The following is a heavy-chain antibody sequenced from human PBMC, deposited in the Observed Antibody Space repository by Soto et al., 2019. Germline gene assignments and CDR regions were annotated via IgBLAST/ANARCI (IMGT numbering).Heavy chain of an antibody. V-gene: IGHV1-69*01. J-gene: IGHJ4*02. CDR3: ASRGSGFGQALYVDY. Sequence: QVKLVQSGAEVKKPGSAVKVSCKASGGTFSSYAITWVRQAPGQGLEWMGGIIPIFGAANYAQKFQGRVTITADESKSTAYMELSSLRSADSAVYYCASRGSGFGQALYVDYWGQGTLVTVSS. CDR2: IIPIFGAA. D-gene: IGHD3-10*01. CDR1: GGTFSSYA.